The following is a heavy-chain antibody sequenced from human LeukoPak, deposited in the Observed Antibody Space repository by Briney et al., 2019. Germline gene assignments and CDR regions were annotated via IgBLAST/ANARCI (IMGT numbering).Heavy chain of an antibody. Sequence: PGGSLRLSCAASGFTFSSYGMNWVRQAPGKGLEWVSYISSSDTIYYADSVKGRFTISRNNAKNSLYLRMNSLRDEDTAVYYCAAGAFGGFDYWGQGTLVTVSS. D-gene: IGHD3-16*01. CDR1: GFTFSSYG. CDR2: ISSSDTI. J-gene: IGHJ4*02. CDR3: AAGAFGGFDY. V-gene: IGHV3-48*02.